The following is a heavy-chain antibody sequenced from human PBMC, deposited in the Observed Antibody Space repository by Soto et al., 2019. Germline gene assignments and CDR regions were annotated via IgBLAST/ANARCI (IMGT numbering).Heavy chain of an antibody. V-gene: IGHV1-69*01. D-gene: IGHD6-13*01. Sequence: QVQLVQSGAEVKKPGSSVKVSCKASGGTFSSYAISWVRQAPGQGLEWMGGIIPIFGTASYAQKFQGRVTITADESTSTAYMELSSLRSEDTAVYYCARKSRGHSSNWYYYYGMDVWGQGTTVTVSS. CDR3: ARKSRGHSSNWYYYYGMDV. J-gene: IGHJ6*02. CDR1: GGTFSSYA. CDR2: IIPIFGTA.